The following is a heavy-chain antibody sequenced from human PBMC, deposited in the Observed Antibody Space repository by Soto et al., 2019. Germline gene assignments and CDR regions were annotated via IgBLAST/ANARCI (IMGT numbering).Heavy chain of an antibody. V-gene: IGHV4-31*03. CDR1: SGSISSGGYY. D-gene: IGHD5-12*01. Sequence: TLSLTCTVSSGSISSGGYYWSWIRQHPGKGLEWIGYIYYSGSTYYNPSLKSRVTISVDTSKNQFSLKLSSVTAADTAVYYCARGIEMATIPFDYWGQGTLVTVSS. CDR2: IYYSGST. J-gene: IGHJ4*02. CDR3: ARGIEMATIPFDY.